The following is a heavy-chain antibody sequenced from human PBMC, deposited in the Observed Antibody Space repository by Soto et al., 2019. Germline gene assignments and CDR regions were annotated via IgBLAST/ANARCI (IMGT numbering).Heavy chain of an antibody. D-gene: IGHD6-13*01. CDR3: AKERAHIAPTFGMDV. CDR2: ININSGTI. CDR1: GFTLSSYH. V-gene: IGHV3-48*03. J-gene: IGHJ6*02. Sequence: PGGSLRLSCAASGFTLSSYHMDWVRQAPGKGLEWVSYININSGTIHYADSVKGRFTISRDNAKNSLYLQMNSLRAEDTAVYYCAKERAHIAPTFGMDVWGQGTTVTVSS.